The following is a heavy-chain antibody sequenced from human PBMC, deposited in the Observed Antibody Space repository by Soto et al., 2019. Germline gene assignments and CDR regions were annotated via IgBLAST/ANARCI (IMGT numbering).Heavy chain of an antibody. J-gene: IGHJ4*02. D-gene: IGHD4-17*01. CDR2: MNPNSGNT. CDR1: GYTFTSYD. Sequence: ASVKVSCKASGYTFTSYDINWVRQATGQGLEWMGWMNPNSGNTGYAQKFQGRVTMTRNTSISTAYMELSSLRSEDTAVYYCARGQYGDNAAGYWGQGTLVTVSS. V-gene: IGHV1-8*01. CDR3: ARGQYGDNAAGY.